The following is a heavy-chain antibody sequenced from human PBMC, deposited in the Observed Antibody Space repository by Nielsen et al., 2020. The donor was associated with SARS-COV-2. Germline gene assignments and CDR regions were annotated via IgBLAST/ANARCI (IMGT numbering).Heavy chain of an antibody. CDR2: ISSSSSYI. J-gene: IGHJ6*02. CDR3: ARDMGRWLQVNYYYGMDV. D-gene: IGHD5-24*01. CDR1: GFTFSSYS. V-gene: IGHV3-21*01. Sequence: GESLKISCAASGFTFSSYSMNRVRQAPGKGLEWVSSISSSSSYIYYADSVKGRFTISRDNAKNSLYLQMNSLRAEDTAVYYCARDMGRWLQVNYYYGMDVWGQGTTVTVSS.